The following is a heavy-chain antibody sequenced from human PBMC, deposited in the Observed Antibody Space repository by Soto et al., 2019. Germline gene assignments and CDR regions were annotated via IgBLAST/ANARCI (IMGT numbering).Heavy chain of an antibody. CDR3: ARVISSSSSLGLPYYYYGMDV. CDR2: IYYSGNT. D-gene: IGHD6-6*01. V-gene: IGHV4-39*01. Sequence: PSETLSLTCTVSGGSISSRSYYWGWIRQPPGKGLKWIGSIYYSGNTYFNPSLNSRVTMSVDTSKSQFSLKLSSVTAADTAVYYCARVISSSSSLGLPYYYYGMDVWGQGTTVTVSS. J-gene: IGHJ6*02. CDR1: GGSISSRSYY.